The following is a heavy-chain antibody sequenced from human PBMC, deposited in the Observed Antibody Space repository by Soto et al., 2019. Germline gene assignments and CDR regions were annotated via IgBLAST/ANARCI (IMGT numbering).Heavy chain of an antibody. D-gene: IGHD3-9*01. J-gene: IGHJ6*02. CDR2: INSDGSST. CDR1: GFTFSSYW. Sequence: GGSLRLSCAASGFTFSSYWMHWVRQAPGKGLVWVSRINSDGSSTSYADSVKGRFTISRDNAKNTLYLQMNSLRAEDTAVYYCARDPIRYFDWLSPANYYYYYGMDVWGQGTTVTVSS. V-gene: IGHV3-74*01. CDR3: ARDPIRYFDWLSPANYYYYYGMDV.